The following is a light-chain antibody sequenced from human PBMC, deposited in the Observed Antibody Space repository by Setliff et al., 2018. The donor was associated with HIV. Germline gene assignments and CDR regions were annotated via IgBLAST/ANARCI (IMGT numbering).Light chain of an antibody. V-gene: IGLV2-14*01. CDR3: SSYTITSTPYV. J-gene: IGLJ1*01. CDR2: EVS. Sequence: QSALTQPASVSGSPGQSIAISCTGTSSDVGGYNYVSWYQQHPGKAPKLMIYEVSNRPSWISNRFSGSKSGNTASLTISGLQAEDEADYYCSSYTITSTPYVSGTGTKVTVL. CDR1: SSDVGGYNY.